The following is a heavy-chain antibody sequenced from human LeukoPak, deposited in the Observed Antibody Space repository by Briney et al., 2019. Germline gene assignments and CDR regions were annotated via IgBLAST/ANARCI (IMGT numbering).Heavy chain of an antibody. CDR3: AKVRYCSSTSCYAGYYYYYGMDV. Sequence: GRSLRLSCAASGFTFSSYGMHWVRQAPGKGLEWVAVISYDGSNKYYADSVKGRFTISRDNSKNTLYLQMNSLRAEDAAVYYCAKVRYCSSTSCYAGYYYYYGMDVWGQGTTVTVSS. J-gene: IGHJ6*02. CDR1: GFTFSSYG. CDR2: ISYDGSNK. D-gene: IGHD2-2*01. V-gene: IGHV3-30*18.